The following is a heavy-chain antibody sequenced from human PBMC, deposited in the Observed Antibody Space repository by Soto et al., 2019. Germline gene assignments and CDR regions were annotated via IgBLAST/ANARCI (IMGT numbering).Heavy chain of an antibody. D-gene: IGHD3-10*01. CDR2: ISGSGDST. Sequence: GGSLRLSCAASGFTFSNYAMSWVRQAPGKGLEWVAGISGSGDSTYYADSVRGRFTIFRDNSKNTLYLQMNSLRADDTAIYYCAKGVTLSGSGTYYPDWGQGTLVTVSS. J-gene: IGHJ4*02. CDR3: AKGVTLSGSGTYYPD. CDR1: GFTFSNYA. V-gene: IGHV3-23*01.